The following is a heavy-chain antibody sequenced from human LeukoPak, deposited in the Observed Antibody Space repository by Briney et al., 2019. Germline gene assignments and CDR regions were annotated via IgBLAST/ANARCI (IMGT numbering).Heavy chain of an antibody. CDR3: ARQTFTGTGDY. CDR1: GGSISSSSYY. J-gene: IGHJ4*02. V-gene: IGHV4-39*01. CDR2: IYYSGST. D-gene: IGHD1-7*01. Sequence: SETLSLTCTVSGGSISSSSYYWGWIRQPPGKGLEWIGSIYYSGSTYYNPSLKSRVTISVDTSKNQFSLKLSSVTAADTAVYYCARQTFTGTGDYWGQGTLVTVSS.